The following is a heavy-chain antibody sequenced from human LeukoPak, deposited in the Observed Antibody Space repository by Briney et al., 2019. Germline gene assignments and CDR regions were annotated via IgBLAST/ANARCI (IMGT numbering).Heavy chain of an antibody. CDR1: GGSISSYY. V-gene: IGHV4-59*01. CDR2: IYYSGST. D-gene: IGHD2-21*02. Sequence: SETLSLTCTVSGGSISSYYWSWIRQPPGKGLEWIVYIYYSGSTNYNPSLKSRVTISVDTSKNQFSLKLSSVTAADTAVYYCARVKSDMSLFYYYGMDVWGQGTTVTVSS. CDR3: ARVKSDMSLFYYYGMDV. J-gene: IGHJ6*02.